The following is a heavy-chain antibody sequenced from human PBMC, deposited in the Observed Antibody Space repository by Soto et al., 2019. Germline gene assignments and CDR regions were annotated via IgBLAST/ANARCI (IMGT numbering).Heavy chain of an antibody. J-gene: IGHJ4*02. Sequence: SDTLSLTCSVSGVSLTSGTYYWSWIRQHPGKGLEWIGYIFYSGSTDYNPSLKSRVNISVDTSKNQFSLKLSSVTAADTAVYYCASTEDFFDYWGQGTLVTVS. CDR1: GVSLTSGTYY. V-gene: IGHV4-31*03. CDR3: ASTEDFFDY. CDR2: IFYSGST.